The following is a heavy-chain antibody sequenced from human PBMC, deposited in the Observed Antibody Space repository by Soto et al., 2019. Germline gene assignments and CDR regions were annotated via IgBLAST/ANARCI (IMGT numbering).Heavy chain of an antibody. D-gene: IGHD2-8*01. Sequence: EVQLVESGGGLVQPGGSLRLSCAASGFTFSDHYMDWVRQAPGKGLEWVGRTRNKANSYTTEYAASVKGRFTISRDDSKNSLYLQMNSLNTEDTSVYYCARYYKSGGYCNNGVCYWDYWGQGTLVTVSS. J-gene: IGHJ4*02. V-gene: IGHV3-72*01. CDR3: ARYYKSGGYCNNGVCYWDY. CDR1: GFTFSDHY. CDR2: TRNKANSYTT.